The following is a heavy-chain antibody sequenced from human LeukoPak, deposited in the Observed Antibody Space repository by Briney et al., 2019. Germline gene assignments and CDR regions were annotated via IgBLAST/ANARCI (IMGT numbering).Heavy chain of an antibody. Sequence: GGSLRLSCAASGFAFSNYWMHWVRQAPGKGLVWVSRIYTDGSSTNYADSVKGRFTISRDNAKNSLYLQMNSLRAEDTAVYYCARGHSGYDYSGFDYWGQGTLVTVSS. CDR3: ARGHSGYDYSGFDY. J-gene: IGHJ4*02. CDR2: IYTDGSST. D-gene: IGHD5-12*01. CDR1: GFAFSNYW. V-gene: IGHV3-74*01.